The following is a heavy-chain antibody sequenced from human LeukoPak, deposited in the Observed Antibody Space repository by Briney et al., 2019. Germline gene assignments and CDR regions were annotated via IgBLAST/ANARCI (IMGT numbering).Heavy chain of an antibody. CDR1: GFTFSSYA. CDR2: ISGSGGST. Sequence: PGGSLRLSCAASGFTFSSYAMSWVRQAPGKGLELVSAISGSGGSTYYADSVKDRFTISRDNSKNTLYLQMNSLRAEDTAVYYCAKDQAWVVPASNWFDPWGQGTLVTVSS. CDR3: AKDQAWVVPASNWFDP. V-gene: IGHV3-23*01. J-gene: IGHJ5*02. D-gene: IGHD2-2*01.